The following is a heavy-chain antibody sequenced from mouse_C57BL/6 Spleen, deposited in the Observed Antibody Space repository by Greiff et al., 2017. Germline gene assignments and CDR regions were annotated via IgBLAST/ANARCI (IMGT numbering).Heavy chain of an antibody. Sequence: QVQLKQSGAELAKPGASVKLSCKAFGYTFTSHWMHWVKQRPGQGLEWIGYINPSSGYTKYNQKFKDKATLTADKFSSTAHMQLTSLTYEDSAVYYCASHYYGSRYYYAMDYWGQGTSVTVSS. V-gene: IGHV1-7*01. J-gene: IGHJ4*01. CDR2: INPSSGYT. CDR1: GYTFTSHW. D-gene: IGHD1-1*01. CDR3: ASHYYGSRYYYAMDY.